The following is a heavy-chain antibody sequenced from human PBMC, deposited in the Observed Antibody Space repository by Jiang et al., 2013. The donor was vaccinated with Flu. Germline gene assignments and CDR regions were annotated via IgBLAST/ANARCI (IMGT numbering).Heavy chain of an antibody. Sequence: PGQGLEWMGWISAYNGNTNYAQKLQGRVTMTTDTSTSTAYMELRSLRSDDTAVYYCARPRTSRGVPQYNWLDPWGQGTLVTVSS. J-gene: IGHJ5*02. D-gene: IGHD3-10*01. CDR2: ISAYNGNT. CDR3: ARPRTSRGVPQYNWLDP. V-gene: IGHV1-18*01.